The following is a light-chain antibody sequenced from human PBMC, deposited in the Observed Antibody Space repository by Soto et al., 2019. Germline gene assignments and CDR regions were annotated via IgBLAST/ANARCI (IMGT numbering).Light chain of an antibody. CDR3: EQYGSSPST. J-gene: IGKJ1*01. Sequence: TQSPGALSLPPGERATLSCRASRSVRSKYFAWYQQKPGQAPRLLIYGISRMATGIPDRFSGSGSGTDFTLTISRLEPEDFAVYYCEQYGSSPSTFGQGTKVDIK. CDR1: RSVRSKY. V-gene: IGKV3-20*01. CDR2: GIS.